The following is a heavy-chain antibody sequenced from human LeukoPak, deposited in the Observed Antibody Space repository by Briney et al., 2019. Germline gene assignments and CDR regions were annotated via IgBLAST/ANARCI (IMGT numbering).Heavy chain of an antibody. V-gene: IGHV3-30*01. CDR1: GFTFSSYA. CDR3: AGERAAIGPYYFDY. D-gene: IGHD6-25*01. CDR2: ISYDGSNK. J-gene: IGHJ4*02. Sequence: PGGSLRLSCAASGFTFSSYAMHWVRQAPGKGLEWVAVISYDGSNKYYADSVKGRFTISRDNSKNTLYLQMNSLRAEDTAVYYCAGERAAIGPYYFDYWGQGTLVTVSS.